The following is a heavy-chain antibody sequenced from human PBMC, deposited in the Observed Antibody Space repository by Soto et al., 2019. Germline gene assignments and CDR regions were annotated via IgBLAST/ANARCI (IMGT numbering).Heavy chain of an antibody. D-gene: IGHD6-13*01. Sequence: QVQLVQSGAEVKKPGSSVKVSCKASGGTFSSDAISWVRQAPGQGLEWKGGIIPIFGTANYAQKFQGRVPITADESTSTAYRELSRLRSEDMDVYYCATYSSSWYNLLDFWGQGTLVTV. CDR1: GGTFSSDA. V-gene: IGHV1-69*12. CDR3: ATYSSSWYNLLDF. CDR2: IIPIFGTA. J-gene: IGHJ1*01.